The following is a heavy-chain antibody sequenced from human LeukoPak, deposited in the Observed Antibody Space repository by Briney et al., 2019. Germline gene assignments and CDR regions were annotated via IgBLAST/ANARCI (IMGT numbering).Heavy chain of an antibody. J-gene: IGHJ4*02. CDR3: AREVYYYDSSGYYDDY. D-gene: IGHD3-22*01. Sequence: SQTLSLTCTVSGGSISSVDYYWSWIRQPPGKGLEWIGYIYYSGSTYYNPSLKSRVTISVDTSKNQFSLKLSSVTAADTAVYYCAREVYYYDSSGYYDDYWGQGTLVTVSS. V-gene: IGHV4-30-4*08. CDR1: GGSISSVDYY. CDR2: IYYSGST.